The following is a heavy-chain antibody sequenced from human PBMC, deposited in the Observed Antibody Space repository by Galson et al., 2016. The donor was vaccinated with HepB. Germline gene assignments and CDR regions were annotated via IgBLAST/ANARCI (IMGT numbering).Heavy chain of an antibody. Sequence: SLRLSCAASGFTFSSFAINWVRQAPGKGLEWVSGISGSGGTTYHADSVKGRFTISRDNSKNTLYLQMNSLRGEDTAVYYCARDLVRWEVPLRGMDVWGQGTTVTVSS. CDR1: GFTFSSFA. CDR3: ARDLVRWEVPLRGMDV. V-gene: IGHV3-23*01. J-gene: IGHJ6*02. CDR2: ISGSGGTT. D-gene: IGHD1-26*01.